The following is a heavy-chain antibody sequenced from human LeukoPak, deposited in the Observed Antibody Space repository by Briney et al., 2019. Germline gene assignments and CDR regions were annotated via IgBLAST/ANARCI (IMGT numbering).Heavy chain of an antibody. Sequence: ASVKVSCKASGYTFTGYYIHWVRQAPGQGLEWMGWINPNSGGTSYAQKFQGRVTMTRDTSISTAYMELSRLRSDDTAVYYCARAIIASIAAAATDVWGKGTTVTISS. CDR3: ARAIIASIAAAATDV. V-gene: IGHV1-2*02. CDR1: GYTFTGYY. CDR2: INPNSGGT. D-gene: IGHD6-13*01. J-gene: IGHJ6*04.